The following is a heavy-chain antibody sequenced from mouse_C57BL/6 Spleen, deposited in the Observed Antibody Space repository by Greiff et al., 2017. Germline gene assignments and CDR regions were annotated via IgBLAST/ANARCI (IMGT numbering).Heavy chain of an antibody. D-gene: IGHD1-1*01. J-gene: IGHJ2*01. Sequence: EVKVVESGAELVRPGASVKLSCTASGFNIKDYYMHWVKQRPEQGLEWIGRIDPEDGDTEYAPKFQGKATMTADTSSNTAYLQLSSLTSEDTAVYYCTEGYYYGSSLDYWGQGTTLTVSS. CDR1: GFNIKDYY. CDR2: IDPEDGDT. V-gene: IGHV14-1*01. CDR3: TEGYYYGSSLDY.